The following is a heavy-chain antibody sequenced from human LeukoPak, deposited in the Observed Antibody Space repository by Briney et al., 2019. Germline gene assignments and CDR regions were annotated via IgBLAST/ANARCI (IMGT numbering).Heavy chain of an antibody. CDR3: AELGITMIGGV. V-gene: IGHV3-23*01. CDR2: ISGSGGTI. Sequence: GGSLRLSCAASGFTFSSYAMSWVRQAPGKGLEWVSAISGSGGTIYYADSVKGRFTISRDNAKNSLYLQMNSLRAEDTAVYYCAELGITMIGGVWGKGTTVTISS. CDR1: GFTFSSYA. J-gene: IGHJ6*04. D-gene: IGHD3-10*02.